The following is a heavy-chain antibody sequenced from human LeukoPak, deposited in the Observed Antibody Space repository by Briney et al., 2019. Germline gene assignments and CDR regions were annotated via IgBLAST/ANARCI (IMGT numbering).Heavy chain of an antibody. CDR1: GYRFASYW. CDR2: IDPSDSHT. D-gene: IGHD3-22*01. Sequence: GGSLRLSCKGSGYRFASYWISWVSQMPGKGLEWMGRIDPSDSHTNYSPSFQGHVTISGDKSISTAYLQWSSLKASDTAMYYCARQYHYDSSGYPYAFEIWGPGTLVTVSS. J-gene: IGHJ3*02. CDR3: ARQYHYDSSGYPYAFEI. V-gene: IGHV5-10-1*01.